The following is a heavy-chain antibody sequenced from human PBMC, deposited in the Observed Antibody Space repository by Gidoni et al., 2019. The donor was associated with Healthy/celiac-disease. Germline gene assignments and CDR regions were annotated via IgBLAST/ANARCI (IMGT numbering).Heavy chain of an antibody. CDR2: ISYDGSNK. CDR1: GFTFSSYA. J-gene: IGHJ3*02. D-gene: IGHD3-22*01. Sequence: QVQLVQSGGGVVQPGRSLRLSCAASGFTFSSYAMHCVRQAPGKGLEWVAVISYDGSNKYYADSVKGRFTTSRDNYKNTLSLQMNSLRAEDAAVYYCAREGYYYDSKNRGAFDIWGQGTMVTVSS. V-gene: IGHV3-30*01. CDR3: AREGYYYDSKNRGAFDI.